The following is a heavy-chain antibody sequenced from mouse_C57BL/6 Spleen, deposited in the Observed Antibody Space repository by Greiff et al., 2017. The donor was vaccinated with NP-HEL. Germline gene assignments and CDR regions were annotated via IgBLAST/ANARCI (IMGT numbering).Heavy chain of an antibody. J-gene: IGHJ4*01. CDR1: GFSLTSYG. CDR3: ARRGGNYPNYAMDY. CDR2: IWSGGST. V-gene: IGHV2-2*01. Sequence: VKLQESGPGLVQPSQSLSITCTVSGFSLTSYGVHWVRQSPGKGLAWLGVIWSGGSTDYNAAFISRLSISKDNSKSQVFFKMNSLQADDTAIYYCARRGGNYPNYAMDYWGQGTSVTVSS. D-gene: IGHD2-1*01.